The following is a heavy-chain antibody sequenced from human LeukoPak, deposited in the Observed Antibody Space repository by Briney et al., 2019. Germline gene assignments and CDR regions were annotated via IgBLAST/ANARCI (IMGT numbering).Heavy chain of an antibody. V-gene: IGHV1-2*02. Sequence: ASVKVSCKASGYTFTGYYMHWVRQAPGQGLEWMGWINPNSGGTNYAQKFQGRVTMTRDTSISTAYMELSRLRSDETAVYHCARAVVVVAATMIDYWGQGTLVTVSS. J-gene: IGHJ4*02. CDR3: ARAVVVVAATMIDY. CDR1: GYTFTGYY. CDR2: INPNSGGT. D-gene: IGHD2-15*01.